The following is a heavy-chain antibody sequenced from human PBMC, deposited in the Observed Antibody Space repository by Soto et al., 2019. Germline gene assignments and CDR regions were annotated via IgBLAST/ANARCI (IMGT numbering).Heavy chain of an antibody. J-gene: IGHJ4*02. CDR1: GGSISYYY. Sequence: SETLSLTCTVSGGSISYYYWSWIRQPAVKGMEWIGRIHTTDGSNYNPSLKSRVTMSTDTSNNQFSLKLSSLTAADTAVYHCARALSSAAGLYFDFWGQGTLVTVSS. CDR3: ARALSSAAGLYFDF. D-gene: IGHD6-13*01. V-gene: IGHV4-4*07. CDR2: IHTTDGS.